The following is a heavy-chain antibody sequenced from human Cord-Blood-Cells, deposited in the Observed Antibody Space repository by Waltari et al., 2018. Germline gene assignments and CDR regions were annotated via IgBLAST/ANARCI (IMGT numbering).Heavy chain of an antibody. CDR1: GGSFSGYY. D-gene: IGHD1-7*01. CDR3: ASPKNYNWFDP. J-gene: IGHJ5*02. CDR2: INHSGST. V-gene: IGHV4-34*01. Sequence: QVQLQQWGAGLLKPSETLPLTCAVYGGSFSGYYWSWIRQPPGKGLEWIGEINHSGSTNYNPSLKSRVSISVDTSKNQFSLKLSSVTAADTAVYYCASPKNYNWFDPWGQGTLVTVSS.